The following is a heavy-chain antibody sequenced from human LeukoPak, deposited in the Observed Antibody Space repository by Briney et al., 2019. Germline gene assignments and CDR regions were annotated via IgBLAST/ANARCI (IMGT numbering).Heavy chain of an antibody. J-gene: IGHJ4*02. CDR2: IYYSGST. V-gene: IGHV4-59*01. CDR3: ARGGVDYYYGSGRRRPGPFDY. D-gene: IGHD3-10*01. Sequence: SETLSLTCTVSGGSISSYYWSWIRQPPGKGLEWIGYIYYSGSTNYNPSLKSRVTISVDTSKNQFSLKLSSVTAADTAVYYCARGGVDYYYGSGRRRPGPFDYWGQGTLVTVSS. CDR1: GGSISSYY.